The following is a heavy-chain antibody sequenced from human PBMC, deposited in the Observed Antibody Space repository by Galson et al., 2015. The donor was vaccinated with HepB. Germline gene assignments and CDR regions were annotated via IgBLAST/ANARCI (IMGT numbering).Heavy chain of an antibody. CDR2: IRNRANNYAT. D-gene: IGHD3-9*01. J-gene: IGHJ4*02. CDR1: GFTFSGSG. Sequence: SLRLSCAASGFTFSGSGIHWVRLASGKGLEWVGRIRNRANNYATAYAASVRGRFTVSRDDSKNTLYLQMNSLRAEDTAVYYCAKGKYYDVLTGYYPFDYWGQGNLVTVSS. V-gene: IGHV3-73*01. CDR3: AKGKYYDVLTGYYPFDY.